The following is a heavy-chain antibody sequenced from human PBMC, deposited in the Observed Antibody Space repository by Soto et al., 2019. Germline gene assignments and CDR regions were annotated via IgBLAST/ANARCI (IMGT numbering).Heavy chain of an antibody. J-gene: IGHJ4*02. Sequence: SETLSLTCAVYGGSFSGYYWSWIRQPPGKGLEWIGEINHSGSTNYNPSLKSRVTISVDTSKNQFSLKLSSVTAADTAVYYCARGKLRYFDYQGQSTLVTVSS. CDR2: INHSGST. CDR1: GGSFSGYY. D-gene: IGHD3-9*01. CDR3: ARGKLRYFDY. V-gene: IGHV4-34*01.